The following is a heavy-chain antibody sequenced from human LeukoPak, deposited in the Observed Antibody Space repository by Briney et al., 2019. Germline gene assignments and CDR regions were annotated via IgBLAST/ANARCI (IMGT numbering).Heavy chain of an antibody. CDR2: IYYSGST. D-gene: IGHD2-21*02. V-gene: IGHV4-59*01. J-gene: IGHJ4*02. CDR1: GGSISSYY. CDR3: ASHEYCGGDCYSDY. Sequence: SETLSLTCTVSGGSISSYYWSWIRQPPGKGLEWIGYIYYSGSTNYNPSLKSRVTISVDTSKNQFSLKLSSVTAADTAVYYCASHEYCGGDCYSDYWGQGTLVTVSS.